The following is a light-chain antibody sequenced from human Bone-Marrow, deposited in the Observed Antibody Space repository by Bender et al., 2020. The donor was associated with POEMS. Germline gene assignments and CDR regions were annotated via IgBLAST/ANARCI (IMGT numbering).Light chain of an antibody. CDR3: QSVGRNINGV. CDR1: KLGDKY. Sequence: SYDLTQPPSVSVSPGQTASITCSGDKLGDKYASWYQQRPGQAPGLVIQKDTERPSRIPGRFSGSTSGTEATLTISGVYAEDEADYYCQSVGRNINGVFGGGTKLTVL. V-gene: IGLV3-25*03. CDR2: KDT. J-gene: IGLJ3*02.